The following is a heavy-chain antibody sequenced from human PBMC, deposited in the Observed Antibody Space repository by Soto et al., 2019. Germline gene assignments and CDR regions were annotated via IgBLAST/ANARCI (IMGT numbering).Heavy chain of an antibody. Sequence: QVQLQESGPGLVKPSETLSLTCTVSGGFISSYYWSWIRQPPGKGLEWIGYIYFSGSTNYNPSLRSRATISVDTSKNQFSLKLSSVTAADTAVYYCARSGYDYVWGSYYWGQGTLVTVSS. CDR1: GGFISSYY. CDR2: IYFSGST. D-gene: IGHD3-16*01. CDR3: ARSGYDYVWGSYY. V-gene: IGHV4-59*01. J-gene: IGHJ4*02.